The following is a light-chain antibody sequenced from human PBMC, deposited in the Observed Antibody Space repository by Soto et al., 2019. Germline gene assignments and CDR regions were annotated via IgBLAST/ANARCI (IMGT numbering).Light chain of an antibody. CDR3: QHYTSYSEA. CDR1: QSINWW. V-gene: IGKV1-5*01. CDR2: DGS. J-gene: IGKJ1*01. Sequence: DIQMTQSPSTLSASIGDRVTITFLASQSINWWLAWYQQKPGEAPNLLIYDGSNLQSGVPSRFSGSGSGTEFTLTISSLQPDDFATYYCQHYTSYSEAFGQGTKVDIK.